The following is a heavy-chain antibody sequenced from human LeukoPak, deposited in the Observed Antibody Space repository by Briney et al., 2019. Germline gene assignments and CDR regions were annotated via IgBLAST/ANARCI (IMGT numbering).Heavy chain of an antibody. D-gene: IGHD2-2*01. CDR1: GFTFSSYA. J-gene: IGHJ1*01. Sequence: GGSLRLSCAASGFTFSSYAMSWVRQAPGKGLELVSSISASDTYINYADSLKGRFTISRDNAKNSLYLQMNSLRAEDTAVYYCAREPSGGYCSSSSCSRYFQHWGQGTLVTVSS. CDR2: ISASDTYI. V-gene: IGHV3-21*01. CDR3: AREPSGGYCSSSSCSRYFQH.